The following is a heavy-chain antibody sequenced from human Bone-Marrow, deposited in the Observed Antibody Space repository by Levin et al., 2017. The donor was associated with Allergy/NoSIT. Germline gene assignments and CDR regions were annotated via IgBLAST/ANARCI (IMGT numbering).Heavy chain of an antibody. J-gene: IGHJ6*02. CDR3: ARVQGIVAEPPASTHYGMDV. CDR1: GYTFADYA. V-gene: IGHV1-18*01. CDR2: IVGYNGET. Sequence: ASVKVSCKTSGYTFADYAVTWVRQAPGQGLEWMGSIVGYNGETSYAQRFQDRVRITTDTSTRTAFMELRGLRPDDTAVFYCARVQGIVAEPPASTHYGMDVWAKGPRSPSP. D-gene: IGHD3-10*01.